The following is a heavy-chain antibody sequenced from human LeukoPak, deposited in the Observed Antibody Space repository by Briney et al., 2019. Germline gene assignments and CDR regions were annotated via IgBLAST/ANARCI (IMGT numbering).Heavy chain of an antibody. CDR3: ARQSRQQLVLDAFDI. CDR1: GYSFTSYW. V-gene: IGHV5-51*01. J-gene: IGHJ3*02. D-gene: IGHD6-13*01. Sequence: GESLKISCKGSGYSFTSYWIGWVRQMPGKGLEWMGIIYPGDSDTRYSPSFQGQVTISADKSISTAYLQWSSLKASDTAMHYCARQSRQQLVLDAFDIWGQGTMVTVSS. CDR2: IYPGDSDT.